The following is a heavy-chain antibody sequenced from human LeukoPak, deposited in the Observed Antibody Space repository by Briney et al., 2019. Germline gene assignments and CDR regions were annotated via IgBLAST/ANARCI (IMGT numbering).Heavy chain of an antibody. Sequence: GGSLRLSCAAPGFTFSSYSMNWVRQAPGKGLEWVSSISSSSSYIYYADSVKGRFTISRDNAKKSLYLQMNSLRAEDTAVYYCARTYYYDSSGYREDWFDPWGQGTLVTVSS. CDR2: ISSSSSYI. V-gene: IGHV3-21*01. D-gene: IGHD3-22*01. CDR3: ARTYYYDSSGYREDWFDP. J-gene: IGHJ5*02. CDR1: GFTFSSYS.